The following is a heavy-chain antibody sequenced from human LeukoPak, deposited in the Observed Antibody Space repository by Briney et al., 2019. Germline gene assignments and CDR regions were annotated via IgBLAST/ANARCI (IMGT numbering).Heavy chain of an antibody. J-gene: IGHJ5*02. CDR2: INHSGST. CDR1: GGSFSGYY. V-gene: IGHV4-34*01. CDR3: ARPDPKAGWFDP. Sequence: SETLSLTCAVYGGSFSGYYWSWIRQPPGKGLEWIGEINHSGSTNYNPSLKSRVTISVDTSKNQFSLKLSSVTAADTAVYYCARPDPKAGWFDPWGQGTLVTVSS.